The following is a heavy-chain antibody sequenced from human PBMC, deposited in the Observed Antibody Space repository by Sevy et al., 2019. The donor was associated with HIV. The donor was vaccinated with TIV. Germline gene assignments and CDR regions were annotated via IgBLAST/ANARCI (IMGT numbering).Heavy chain of an antibody. Sequence: SETLSLTCTVSGGSISSSSYNWGWIRQPPGKGLEWIGSIYYSGSTYYNPSLKSRVTISVDTSKNQFSLKLSSVTAADTAVYYCARHEVVSIVVLVAATPQGDYFDYWGQGTLVTVSS. D-gene: IGHD2-15*01. CDR1: GGSISSSSYN. CDR2: IYYSGST. J-gene: IGHJ4*02. CDR3: ARHEVVSIVVLVAATPQGDYFDY. V-gene: IGHV4-39*01.